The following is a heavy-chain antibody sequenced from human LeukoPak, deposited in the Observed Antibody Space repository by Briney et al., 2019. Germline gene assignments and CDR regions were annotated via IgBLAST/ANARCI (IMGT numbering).Heavy chain of an antibody. Sequence: GGSLRLSCAASGFTFSSYAMSWVRQAPGKGLVWVSHINPDARTTTYADSVKGRFTISRDNAQNTLYPQMNSLRAEDTAVYYCARGTALQDYWGQGTLVTVSS. CDR1: GFTFSSYA. D-gene: IGHD2/OR15-2a*01. CDR2: INPDARTT. J-gene: IGHJ4*02. V-gene: IGHV3-74*01. CDR3: ARGTALQDY.